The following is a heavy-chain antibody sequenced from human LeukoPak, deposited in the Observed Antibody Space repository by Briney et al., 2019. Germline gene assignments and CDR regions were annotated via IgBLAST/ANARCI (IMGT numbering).Heavy chain of an antibody. CDR3: ARQGDGYNIFDY. Sequence: PSETLSLTCTVSGGSISSSSYYWGWIRQPPGKGLEWIGSIYYSGSTYYNPSLKSRVTISVDTSKNQFSLKLSSVTAADTAVHYCARQGDGYNIFDYWGQGTLVTVSS. D-gene: IGHD5-24*01. V-gene: IGHV4-39*01. CDR2: IYYSGST. CDR1: GGSISSSSYY. J-gene: IGHJ4*02.